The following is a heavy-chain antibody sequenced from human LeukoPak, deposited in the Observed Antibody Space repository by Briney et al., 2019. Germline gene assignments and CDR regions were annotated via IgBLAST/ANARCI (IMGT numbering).Heavy chain of an antibody. CDR1: GFTFSSYG. CDR3: ASLWSYYYDSSGYYYEDDAFDI. J-gene: IGHJ3*02. V-gene: IGHV3-30*03. D-gene: IGHD3-22*01. Sequence: GGSLRLSCAASGFTFSSYGMHWVRQAPGKGLEWVAVISYDGSNKYYADSVKGRFTISRDNSKNTLYLQMSSLRAEDTAVYYCASLWSYYYDSSGYYYEDDAFDIWGQGTMVTVSS. CDR2: ISYDGSNK.